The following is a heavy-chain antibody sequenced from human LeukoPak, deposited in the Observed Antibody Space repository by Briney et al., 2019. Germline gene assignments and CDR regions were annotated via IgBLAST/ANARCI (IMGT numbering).Heavy chain of an antibody. V-gene: IGHV4-39*01. J-gene: IGHJ4*02. CDR1: GGSISSSSYY. D-gene: IGHD2-21*02. CDR2: IYYSGST. CDR3: ARAPYCGGDCLLDY. Sequence: SETLSLTCTVSGGSISSSSYYWGWIRQPPGKGLEWIGSIYYSGSTYYNPSLKSRVTISVDTSKNQFSLKLSSVTAADTAVYYCARAPYCGGDCLLDYWGQGTLVTVSS.